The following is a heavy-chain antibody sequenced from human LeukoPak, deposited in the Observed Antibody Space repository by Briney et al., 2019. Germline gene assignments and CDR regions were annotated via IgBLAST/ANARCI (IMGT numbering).Heavy chain of an antibody. V-gene: IGHV3-48*04. CDR2: ISGSSSTI. Sequence: PGGSLRLSCAASGFTFSSYSMNWVRQAPGKGLEWVSFISGSSSTIYYADSVKGRFTISRDNAKNSLYLQMNSLRAEDTAVYYCARDRGGSYSAIDYWGQGTLSPSPQ. CDR3: ARDRGGSYSAIDY. D-gene: IGHD1-26*01. CDR1: GFTFSSYS. J-gene: IGHJ4*02.